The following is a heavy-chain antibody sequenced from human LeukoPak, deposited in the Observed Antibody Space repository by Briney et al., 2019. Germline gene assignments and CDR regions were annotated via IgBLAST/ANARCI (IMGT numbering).Heavy chain of an antibody. CDR1: GGSISSYY. J-gene: IGHJ5*02. D-gene: IGHD3-22*01. CDR3: ARANPTYYDSSGYNWFDP. Sequence: SETLSLTCTVSGGSISSYYWSWIRQPAGKGLEWIGRIYTSGSTNYNPSLKSRVTMSVDTSKNQFSLKPSSVTAADTAVYYCARANPTYYDSSGYNWFDPWGQGTLVTVSS. CDR2: IYTSGST. V-gene: IGHV4-4*07.